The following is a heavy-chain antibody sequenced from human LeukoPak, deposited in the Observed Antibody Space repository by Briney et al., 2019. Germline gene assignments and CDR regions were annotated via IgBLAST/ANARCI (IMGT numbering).Heavy chain of an antibody. J-gene: IGHJ4*02. V-gene: IGHV4-59*01. CDR1: GGPISSYY. CDR3: ARGITIFGVVIPLDY. CDR2: IYYSGST. Sequence: SETLSLTCTVSGGPISSYYWSWIRQPPGKGLEWIGYIYYSGSTNYNPSLKSRVTISVDTSKNQFSLKLSSVTAADTAVYYCARGITIFGVVIPLDYWGQGTLVTVSS. D-gene: IGHD3-3*01.